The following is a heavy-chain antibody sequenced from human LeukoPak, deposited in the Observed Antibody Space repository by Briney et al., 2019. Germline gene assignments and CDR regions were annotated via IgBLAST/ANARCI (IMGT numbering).Heavy chain of an antibody. CDR3: AREAAGMTK. V-gene: IGHV4-39*02. J-gene: IGHJ4*02. CDR2: IYYSGSI. Sequence: SETLSPTCTVSGVSISSSSYYWGWIRQPPGKGLEWIGSIYYSGSIYYNPSLKSRVTISVDTSKNQFSLKLSSVTAADTAVYYCAREAAGMTKWGPGTLVTVSS. D-gene: IGHD6-13*01. CDR1: GVSISSSSYY.